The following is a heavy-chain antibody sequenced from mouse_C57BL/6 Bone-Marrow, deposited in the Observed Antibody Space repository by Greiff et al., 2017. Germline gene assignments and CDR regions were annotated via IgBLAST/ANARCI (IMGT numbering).Heavy chain of an antibody. D-gene: IGHD2-3*01. J-gene: IGHJ3*01. CDR2: IRSKSNNYAT. V-gene: IGHV10-1*01. Sequence: EVHLVESGGGLVQPKGSLKLSCAASGFSFNTYAMNWVRQAPGKGLEWVARIRSKSNNYATYYADSVKDRFTISRDDSESMLYLQMNNLKTEDTAMYYCVRQGYSWFAYWGQGTLVTVSA. CDR3: VRQGYSWFAY. CDR1: GFSFNTYA.